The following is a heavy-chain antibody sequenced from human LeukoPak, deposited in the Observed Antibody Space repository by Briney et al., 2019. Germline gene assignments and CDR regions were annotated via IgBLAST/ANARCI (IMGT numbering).Heavy chain of an antibody. J-gene: IGHJ1*01. Sequence: GRSLSLTCAASKFTISNYYMSWIRQAPGKGLEWVAVISSDGSNKYYADSVKGRFTISRDNSKNTLYLQMTSLRAEHTAVYYWGKCPSCVLRYVAHIENWGEGTLVTVSS. V-gene: IGHV3-30*18. CDR1: KFTISNYY. CDR3: GKCPSCVLRYVAHIEN. CDR2: ISSDGSNK. D-gene: IGHD3-9*01.